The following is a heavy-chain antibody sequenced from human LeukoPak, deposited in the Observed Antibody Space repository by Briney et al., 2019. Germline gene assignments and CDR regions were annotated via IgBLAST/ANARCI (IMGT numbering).Heavy chain of an antibody. CDR1: GFTFSTYS. CDR3: ARDRSGGATTIDY. D-gene: IGHD1-26*01. CDR2: ISTSSSTI. J-gene: IGHJ4*02. Sequence: GGSLRLSCAASGFTFSTYSMNWVRQAPGKGLEWVSYISTSSSTIYYPDSVKGRLTISRDNAKNSLFLQMNSLRAEDTAVYYCARDRSGGATTIDYWGQGTLVTVSS. V-gene: IGHV3-48*04.